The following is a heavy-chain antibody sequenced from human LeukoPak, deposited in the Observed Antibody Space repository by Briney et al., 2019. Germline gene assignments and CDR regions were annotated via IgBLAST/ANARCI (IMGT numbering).Heavy chain of an antibody. CDR2: INTNTGNP. CDR1: GYTFTSYA. J-gene: IGHJ3*02. Sequence: ASVKVSCKASGYTFTSYAMNWVRQAPGQGLEWMGWINTNTGNPTYAQGFTGRFVFSLDISVTTAYLQIGNLKAEDTAFYYCARRSPSADAFDIWGQGTMVTVSS. CDR3: ARRSPSADAFDI. V-gene: IGHV7-4-1*01.